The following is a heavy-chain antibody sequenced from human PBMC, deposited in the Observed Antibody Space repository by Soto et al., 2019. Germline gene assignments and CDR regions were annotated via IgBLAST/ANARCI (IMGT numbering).Heavy chain of an antibody. J-gene: IGHJ5*02. D-gene: IGHD6-13*01. Sequence: GGSLRLSCAASGFTFSSYAMSWVRQAPGKGLEWVSAISGSGGSTYYADSVKGQFTISRDNSKNTLYLQMNSLRAEDTAVYYCAKDFPIAAAGPNWFDPCRQGTLVTVAS. CDR2: ISGSGGST. CDR3: AKDFPIAAAGPNWFDP. V-gene: IGHV3-23*01. CDR1: GFTFSSYA.